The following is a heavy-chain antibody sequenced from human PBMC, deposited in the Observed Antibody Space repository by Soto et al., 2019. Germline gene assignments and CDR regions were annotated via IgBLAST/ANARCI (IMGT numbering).Heavy chain of an antibody. V-gene: IGHV1-8*02. Sequence: QVQLVQSGAEVAKPGASVKVSCKASGYTFISYDINWVRQAPGQGLEWIGWMNPNTANTGFAKKFQGRVTMTRDIPASTAYVELSGLRSEDTAVYYCARWAQNAAAGPKFDYWGQGTLVTVSS. CDR3: ARWAQNAAAGPKFDY. D-gene: IGHD2-15*01. CDR2: MNPNTANT. J-gene: IGHJ4*02. CDR1: GYTFISYD.